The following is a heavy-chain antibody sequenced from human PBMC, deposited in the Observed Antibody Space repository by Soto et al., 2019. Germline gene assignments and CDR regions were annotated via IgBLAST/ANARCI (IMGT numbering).Heavy chain of an antibody. D-gene: IGHD3-10*01. CDR2: INLDGSEK. CDR3: AKYGSGTSYNRDFDS. V-gene: IGHV3-7*02. CDR1: GFTFSRYW. J-gene: IGHJ4*02. Sequence: EAYLVESGGGLVQPGGSLRVSCAASGFTFSRYWMSWVRQAPGKGLERVGNINLDGSEKYYVDSVKGRFTISRDNGKSSLYLQMNSLRAEDTAVYYCAKYGSGTSYNRDFDSWGQGTLVTVSS.